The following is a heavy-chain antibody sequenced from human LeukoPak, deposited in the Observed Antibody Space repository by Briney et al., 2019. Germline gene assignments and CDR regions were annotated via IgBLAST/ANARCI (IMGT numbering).Heavy chain of an antibody. V-gene: IGHV4-59*08. CDR2: IYYSGST. CDR1: GGSISSYY. J-gene: IGHJ4*02. D-gene: IGHD1-26*01. CDR3: ARSDLVSGSYYVVDY. Sequence: PSETLSLTCTVSGGSISSYYWSWIRQPPGKGLEGIGDIYYSGSTNYNPSLKSRVTISVDTSKNQFSLKLSSVTAADTAVYYCARSDLVSGSYYVVDYWGQGTLVTVSS.